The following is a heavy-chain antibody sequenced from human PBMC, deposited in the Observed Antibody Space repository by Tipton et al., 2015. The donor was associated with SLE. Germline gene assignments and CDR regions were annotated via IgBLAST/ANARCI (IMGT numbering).Heavy chain of an antibody. CDR3: ARDSLEVGIDY. CDR2: SNDSGKT. D-gene: IGHD2-15*01. CDR1: GGSLSGHY. Sequence: TLSLTCAVYGGSLSGHYWSWIRQTPGKGLECIGESNDSGKTNYNPALKSRATISVDTSKNQYSLRLSSVTAADTAVYYCARDSLEVGIDYWGQGTLVTVSS. J-gene: IGHJ4*02. V-gene: IGHV4-34*01.